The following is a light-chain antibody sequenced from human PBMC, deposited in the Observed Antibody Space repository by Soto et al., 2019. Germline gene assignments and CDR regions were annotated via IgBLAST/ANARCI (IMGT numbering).Light chain of an antibody. CDR1: QSVSSN. CDR2: GAS. J-gene: IGKJ5*01. Sequence: EIVITQSPPTLSVSPAERATLSCRASQSVSSNLAWYQQKPGQAPRLLIYGASTRATGIPARFSGSGSGTEFTLTISSLQSEDFAVYYCQQYNNWPPSTFGQGTRLEVK. CDR3: QQYNNWPPST. V-gene: IGKV3-15*01.